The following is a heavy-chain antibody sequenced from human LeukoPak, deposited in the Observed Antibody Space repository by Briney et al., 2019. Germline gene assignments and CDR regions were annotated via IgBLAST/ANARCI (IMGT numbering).Heavy chain of an antibody. J-gene: IGHJ4*02. CDR2: IKSNAYGGTI. V-gene: IGHV3-49*04. Sequence: GGSLTLSCTGSGVSFGDYAMSWVRQAPGKGLEWVGFIKSNAYGGTIEYAASVKDRFTISRDDAKSIAYLHMNGLKIEDTAIYYCARGIVGSCSGVSCYYFDYWGQGTLVTVSS. D-gene: IGHD2-15*01. CDR1: GVSFGDYA. CDR3: ARGIVGSCSGVSCYYFDY.